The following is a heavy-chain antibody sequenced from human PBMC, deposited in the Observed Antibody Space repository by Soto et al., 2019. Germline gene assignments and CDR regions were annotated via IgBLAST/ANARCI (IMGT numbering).Heavy chain of an antibody. J-gene: IGHJ4*02. V-gene: IGHV3-30*18. D-gene: IGHD3-22*01. CDR1: GFTLSSYG. CDR3: SKKTWAYYYSSGYFPGVDY. CDR2: ISYDGSNK. Sequence: GGSLRLSCAASGFTLSSYGMHWVRQAPGKGLEWVAGISYDGSNKYYADSVKGRFAISRDNSKKTLYLQMDSLRVEDTAVYYCSKKTWAYYYSSGYFPGVDYWGQGTLVTVSS.